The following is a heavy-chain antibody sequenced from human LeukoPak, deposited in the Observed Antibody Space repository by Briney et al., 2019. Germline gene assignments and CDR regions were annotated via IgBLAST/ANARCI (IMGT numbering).Heavy chain of an antibody. V-gene: IGHV3-30*01. Sequence: GGSLRLSCAASGFTFSSYAMHWVRQAPGKGLEWVAVISYDGSNKYYADSVKGRFTISRDNSKNTLYLQMNSLRAEDTAVYYCARGILRQTYYFDYWGQGTLVTVSS. CDR1: GFTFSSYA. J-gene: IGHJ4*02. CDR2: ISYDGSNK. D-gene: IGHD3-3*02. CDR3: ARGILRQTYYFDY.